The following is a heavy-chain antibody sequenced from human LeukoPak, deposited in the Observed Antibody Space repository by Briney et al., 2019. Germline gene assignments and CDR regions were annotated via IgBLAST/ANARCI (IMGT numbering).Heavy chain of an antibody. V-gene: IGHV1-46*01. CDR1: GYTFTSYG. J-gene: IGHJ4*02. CDR3: WLPIRGSYLDY. D-gene: IGHD1-26*01. CDR2: IHPSGVSI. Sequence: GASVKVSCKASGYTFTSYGISWVRQAPGQGLEWMGIIHPSGVSITYAQKFQGRVTLTSDTSTSTVYMEMTSLRYEDTALYYCWLPIRGSYLDYWGQGTLVTVSS.